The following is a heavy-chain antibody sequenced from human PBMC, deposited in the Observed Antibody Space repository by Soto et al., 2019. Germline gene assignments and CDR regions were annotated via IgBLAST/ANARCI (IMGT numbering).Heavy chain of an antibody. Sequence: PSETLSLTCAVSGDSITSSNWWSRVRRAPGKGLEWIGEIYHSGATTYNPSLKSRATISVDPSNNHFSLKLTSVTAADTAVYFCARDLGTGTDYWGRGTLVTVSS. J-gene: IGHJ4*02. CDR2: IYHSGAT. CDR1: GDSITSSNW. V-gene: IGHV4-4*02. D-gene: IGHD1-1*01. CDR3: ARDLGTGTDY.